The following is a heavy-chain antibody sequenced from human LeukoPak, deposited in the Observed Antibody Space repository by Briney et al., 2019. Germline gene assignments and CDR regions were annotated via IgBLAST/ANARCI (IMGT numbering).Heavy chain of an antibody. V-gene: IGHV4-30-2*01. CDR2: IYHSGST. CDR1: GGSISSGGYS. J-gene: IGHJ4*02. Sequence: PSETLSLTCTVSGGSISSGGYSWSWIRQPPGKGLEWIGYIYHSGSTYYNPSLKSRVTVSVDRSKNQFSLKLSSVTAADTAVYYCARGYLKTEFDYWGQGTLVTVSS. CDR3: ARGYLKTEFDY. D-gene: IGHD2/OR15-2a*01.